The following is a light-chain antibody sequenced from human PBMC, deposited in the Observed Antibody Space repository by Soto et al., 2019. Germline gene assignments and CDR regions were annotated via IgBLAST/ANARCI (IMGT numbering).Light chain of an antibody. CDR3: QQYNNWPRT. V-gene: IGKV3-15*01. Sequence: EIVMTQSPATLSVSPGDRVTLSCWASQYINRNLAWYQQKRGQAPRILIYGASTRYTGIPARFSGSGSGTEFTLTISSLQSEDFAVYYCQQYNNWPRTFGQGTRVEIK. CDR2: GAS. CDR1: QYINRN. J-gene: IGKJ1*01.